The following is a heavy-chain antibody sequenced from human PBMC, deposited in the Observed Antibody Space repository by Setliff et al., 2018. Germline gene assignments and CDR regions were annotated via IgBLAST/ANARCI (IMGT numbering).Heavy chain of an antibody. D-gene: IGHD3-16*01. Sequence: PGGSLRLSCAASGFTFSNAWMTWVRQAPGKGLEWVGRIKSKADGGTTDYVAPVKGRFTISRDDSKNTLFLQMNNLQIEDTAVYYCTTWPENGGYYYYYYMDVWGKGTTVTVSS. V-gene: IGHV3-15*01. CDR2: IKSKADGGTT. CDR1: GFTFSNAW. CDR3: TTWPENGGYYYYYYMDV. J-gene: IGHJ6*03.